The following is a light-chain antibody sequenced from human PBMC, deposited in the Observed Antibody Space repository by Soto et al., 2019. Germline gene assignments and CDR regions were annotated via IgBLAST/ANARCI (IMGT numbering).Light chain of an antibody. V-gene: IGLV2-14*01. CDR2: DVS. Sequence: QSALTQPASVSGSPGHSITISCTGTSSDVGGYNYVSWYQQHPGKAPKLMIYDVSNRPSGVSNRFSGSKSGNTASLTISGLQAEDEADYYCSSYASSSPLNVFGTGTKVTV. CDR1: SSDVGGYNY. CDR3: SSYASSSPLNV. J-gene: IGLJ1*01.